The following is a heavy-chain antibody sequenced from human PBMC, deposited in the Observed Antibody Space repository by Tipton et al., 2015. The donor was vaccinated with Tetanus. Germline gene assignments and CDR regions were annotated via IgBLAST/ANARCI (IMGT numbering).Heavy chain of an antibody. CDR2: INPSGGST. CDR3: ARTIVVVVAATDYYGMDV. CDR1: GYTFTSYY. J-gene: IGHJ6*02. D-gene: IGHD2-15*01. V-gene: IGHV1-46*01. Sequence: QSGAEVKKPGASVKVSCKASGYTFTSYYMHWVRQAPGQGLEWMGIINPSGGSTSYAQKFQGRVTMTRDTSTSTVYMELSSLRSEDTAVYYCARTIVVVVAATDYYGMDVWGQGTTVTVSS.